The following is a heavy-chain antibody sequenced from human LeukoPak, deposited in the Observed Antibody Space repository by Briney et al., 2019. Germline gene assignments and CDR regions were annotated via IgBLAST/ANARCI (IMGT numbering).Heavy chain of an antibody. CDR3: ARDQSGYSGYEDY. Sequence: SVKVSCKASGGTFSSYAISWVRQDPGQGLEWMGRIIPILGIANYAQKFQGRVTITADKSTSTAYMELSSLRSEDTAVYYCARDQSGYSGYEDYWGQGTLVTVSS. CDR2: IIPILGIA. V-gene: IGHV1-69*04. D-gene: IGHD5-12*01. J-gene: IGHJ4*02. CDR1: GGTFSSYA.